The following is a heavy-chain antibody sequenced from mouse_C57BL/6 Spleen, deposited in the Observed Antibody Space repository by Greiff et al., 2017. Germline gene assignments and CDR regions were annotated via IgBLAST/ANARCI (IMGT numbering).Heavy chain of an antibody. D-gene: IGHD1-1*01. J-gene: IGHJ1*03. Sequence: EVKLVESGGDLVKPGGSLKLSCAASGFTFSSYGMSWVRQTPDKRLEWVATISSGGSYTYYPDSVKGRFTISRDNAKNTLYLQMSSLKSEDTAMYYCARRGYGSSYDWYFDVWGTGTTVTVSS. CDR3: ARRGYGSSYDWYFDV. V-gene: IGHV5-6*02. CDR2: ISSGGSYT. CDR1: GFTFSSYG.